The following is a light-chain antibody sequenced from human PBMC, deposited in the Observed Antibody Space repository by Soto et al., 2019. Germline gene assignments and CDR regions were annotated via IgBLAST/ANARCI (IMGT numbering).Light chain of an antibody. CDR1: QSISSSY. V-gene: IGKV3-20*01. CDR2: GAS. CDR3: QQYGSSPIT. J-gene: IGKJ3*01. Sequence: EIVLTQSPGTLSLSPGARATLSCRASQSISSSYLAWYQQKPGQAPRLLIYGASNRATGIPDKFSGSWSGTDFTLTISRLVPEDFAVYYCQQYGSSPITFGPGTKVQIK.